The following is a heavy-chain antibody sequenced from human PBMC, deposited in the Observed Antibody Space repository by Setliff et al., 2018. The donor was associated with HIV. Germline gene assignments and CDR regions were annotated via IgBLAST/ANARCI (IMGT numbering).Heavy chain of an antibody. CDR1: GGTFNSYG. CDR3: ARVDPCRGGDCYENHYYYFMDV. Sequence: SVKVSCKASGGTFNSYGISWVRQAPGQGLEWMGGIIPLFATSNSAQKFQGRVTIIADESTSTAYMELSGLRSEDTAVYFCARVDPCRGGDCYENHYYYFMDVWGGGTTVTVSS. D-gene: IGHD2-21*02. V-gene: IGHV1-69*13. CDR2: IIPLFATS. J-gene: IGHJ6*03.